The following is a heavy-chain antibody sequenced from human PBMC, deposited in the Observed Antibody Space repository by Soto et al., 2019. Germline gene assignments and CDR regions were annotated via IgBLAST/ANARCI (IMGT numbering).Heavy chain of an antibody. CDR2: ISGSGGTA. D-gene: IGHD1-1*01. V-gene: IGHV3-23*01. CDR1: GFTFSSYA. J-gene: IGHJ4*02. Sequence: EVQLLESGGGSVQPGGSLRLSCAASGFTFSSYAMHWVRRPPGKGLEWVSSISGSGGTAYYADSVKGRFSISRDSLVNTLYLPMNSLRAEDTAVYYCAKGRGKNWNLDYGGQGTLVTVSP. CDR3: AKGRGKNWNLDY.